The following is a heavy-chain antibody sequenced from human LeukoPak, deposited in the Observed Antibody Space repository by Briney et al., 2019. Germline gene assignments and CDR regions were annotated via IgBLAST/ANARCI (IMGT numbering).Heavy chain of an antibody. V-gene: IGHV4-59*01. CDR1: GGSISSYY. J-gene: IGHJ4*02. D-gene: IGHD5-24*01. Sequence: PSETLPLTCTVSGGSISSYYWSWIRQPPGKGLEWIGYIYYSGSTNYNPSLKSRATISVDTSKNQFSLKLSSVTAADTAVYYCARDTGRDGIDYWGQGTLVTVSS. CDR2: IYYSGST. CDR3: ARDTGRDGIDY.